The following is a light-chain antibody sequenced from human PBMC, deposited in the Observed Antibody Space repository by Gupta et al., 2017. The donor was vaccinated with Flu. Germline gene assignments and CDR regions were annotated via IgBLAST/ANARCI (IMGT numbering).Light chain of an antibody. CDR1: QSVSSSY. V-gene: IGKV3-20*01. CDR3: QQYGSSPKT. CDR2: GAS. J-gene: IGKJ1*01. Sequence: GIMSLSPGERATLSCRASQSVSSSYLAWYQQKPGQAPRLLIYGASSRATGIPDRFSGSGSGTDFTLTISRLEPEDFAVYYCQQYGSSPKTFGQGTKVEIK.